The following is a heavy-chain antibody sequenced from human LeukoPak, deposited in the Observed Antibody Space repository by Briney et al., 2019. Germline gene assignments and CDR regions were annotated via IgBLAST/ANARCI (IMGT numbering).Heavy chain of an antibody. D-gene: IGHD4-17*01. V-gene: IGHV1-3*01. CDR3: ARGNYGDYEVDY. J-gene: IGHJ4*02. CDR2: INAGNGNT. CDR1: GYTFTSYA. Sequence: ASVEVSCKASGYTFTSYAMHWVRQAPGQRLEWMGWINAGNGNTKYSQKFQGRVTITRDTSASTAYMELSSLRSEDTAVYYCARGNYGDYEVDYWGQGTLVTVSS.